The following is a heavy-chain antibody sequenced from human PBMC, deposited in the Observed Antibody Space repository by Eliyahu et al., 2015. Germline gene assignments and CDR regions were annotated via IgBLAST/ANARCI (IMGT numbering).Heavy chain of an antibody. CDR3: VKRQAPTGSASDI. Sequence: EVQLVESGGGXVQPGGXLXXSWXTXGXPFSSYAMSWVRQAPGKGLEGVSSFIVSGDRTYYPDSVRGRFTISRDNSKNTLYLQMNSLRVEDTALYYCVKRQAPTGSASDIWGQGTMVTVSS. V-gene: IGHV3-23*04. D-gene: IGHD2-15*01. CDR1: GXPFSSYA. J-gene: IGHJ3*02. CDR2: FIVSGDRT.